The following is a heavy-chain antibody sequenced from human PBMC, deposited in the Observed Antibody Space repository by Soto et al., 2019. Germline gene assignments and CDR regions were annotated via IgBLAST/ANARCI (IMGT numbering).Heavy chain of an antibody. J-gene: IGHJ5*02. V-gene: IGHV1-69*06. CDR2: IIPIFGTA. D-gene: IGHD6-6*01. Sequence: QVQLVQSGAEVKKPGSSVKVSCKASGGTFSSYAISWVRQSPGQGLEWMGWIIPIFGTANYAQKFQGRVTSTAEKSPGTAYMELSSLSSDDTAVYYCARDVLAARWVYWFDPWGQGTLVTVSS. CDR1: GGTFSSYA. CDR3: ARDVLAARWVYWFDP.